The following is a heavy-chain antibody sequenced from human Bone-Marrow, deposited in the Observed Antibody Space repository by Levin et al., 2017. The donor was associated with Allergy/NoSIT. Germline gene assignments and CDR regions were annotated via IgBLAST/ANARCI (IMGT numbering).Heavy chain of an antibody. D-gene: IGHD6-13*01. J-gene: IGHJ4*02. CDR3: ARHRIKDIAAAFDY. CDR2: IYPGDSDA. Sequence: GESLKISCQGSGYTFSTYWIGWVRQMPAKGLEWMGIIYPGDSDARYSPSFQGQVTISVDKSINTAYLQWSSLQASDTAMYYCARHRIKDIAAAFDYWGQGTLVTVSS. V-gene: IGHV5-51*01. CDR1: GYTFSTYW.